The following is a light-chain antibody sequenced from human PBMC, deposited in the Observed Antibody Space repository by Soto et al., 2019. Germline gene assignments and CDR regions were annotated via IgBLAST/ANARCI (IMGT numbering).Light chain of an antibody. CDR2: EVT. J-gene: IGLJ3*02. CDR3: GSFAGPVWV. CDR1: SSDVGGYNY. V-gene: IGLV2-8*01. Sequence: QSALTQPASVSASPGQSITISCTGTSSDVGGYNYVSWYQQHPGKAPKLMIFEVTKRPSGVPDRFSGSKAGNTASLTVFGLQDEDEANYYCGSFAGPVWVFGGGTQLTVL.